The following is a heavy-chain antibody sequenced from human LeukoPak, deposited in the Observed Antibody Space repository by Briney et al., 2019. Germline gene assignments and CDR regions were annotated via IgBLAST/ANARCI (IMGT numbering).Heavy chain of an antibody. D-gene: IGHD5-18*01. CDR3: ARHGVDTAMVTPTYYYYYYMDV. Sequence: SETLSLTCTVSGGSISSYYWSWIRQPPGKGLEWIGEINHSGSTNYNPSLKSRVTISVDTSKNQFSLKLSSVTAADTAVYYCARHGVDTAMVTPTYYYYYYMDVWGKGTTVTISS. CDR1: GGSISSYY. V-gene: IGHV4-34*01. J-gene: IGHJ6*03. CDR2: INHSGST.